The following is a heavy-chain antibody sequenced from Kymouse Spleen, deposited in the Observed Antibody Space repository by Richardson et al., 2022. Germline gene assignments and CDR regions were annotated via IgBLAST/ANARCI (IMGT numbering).Heavy chain of an antibody. J-gene: IGHJ4*02. Sequence: QVQLVESGGGVVQPGRSLRLSCAASGFTFSSYGMHWVRQAPGKGLEWVAVISYDGSNKYYADSVKGRFTISRDNSKNTLYLQMNSLRAEDTAVYYCAKDRWLRGLLDYWGQGTLVTVSS. CDR1: GFTFSSYG. CDR3: AKDRWLRGLLDY. V-gene: IGHV3-30*18. D-gene: IGHD5-12*01. CDR2: ISYDGSNK.